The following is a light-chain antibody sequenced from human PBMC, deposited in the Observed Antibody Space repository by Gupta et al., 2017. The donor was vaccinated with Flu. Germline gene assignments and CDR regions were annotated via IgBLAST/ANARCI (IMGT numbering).Light chain of an antibody. J-gene: IGLJ2*01. Sequence: QTVRTTCKGDSVSKSDDSCYQQKTQQAPLLLIYVKNIRPSGTPERFSGSTSGNTATLTITTAQAEEEADDYCYSRDSTDNNKVVFGGGTKLTVL. V-gene: IGLV3-19*01. CDR3: YSRDSTDNNKVV. CDR2: VKN. CDR1: SVSKSD.